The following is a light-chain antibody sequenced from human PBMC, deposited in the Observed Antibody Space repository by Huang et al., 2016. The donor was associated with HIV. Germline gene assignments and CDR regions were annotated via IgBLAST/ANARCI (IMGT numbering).Light chain of an antibody. J-gene: IGKJ1*01. CDR3: QQYSNWPPVT. V-gene: IGKV3-15*01. Sequence: EIVMTQSPATLSVSPGEKATLSCRASQSVSSNLAWYQQRPGQAPRLLIYGASTRATGISARCSGSGSGTEFTLTISSLQSEDFAVYYCQQYSNWPPVTFGQGTKVEMK. CDR1: QSVSSN. CDR2: GAS.